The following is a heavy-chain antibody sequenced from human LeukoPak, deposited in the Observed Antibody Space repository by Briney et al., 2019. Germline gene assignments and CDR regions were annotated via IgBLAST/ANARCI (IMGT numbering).Heavy chain of an antibody. Sequence: SETQSLTCAVSGGSISSSNWWSWVRQPPGKGLEWIGEIYHSGSTNYNPSLKSRVTISVDKSKDQFSLKLSSVTAADTAVYYCARGYDSSGYLWWFDPWGQGTLVTVSS. CDR2: IYHSGST. CDR3: ARGYDSSGYLWWFDP. J-gene: IGHJ5*02. D-gene: IGHD3-22*01. CDR1: GGSISSSNW. V-gene: IGHV4-4*02.